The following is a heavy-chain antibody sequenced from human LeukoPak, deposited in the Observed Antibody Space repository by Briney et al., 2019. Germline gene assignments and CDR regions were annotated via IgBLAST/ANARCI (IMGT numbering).Heavy chain of an antibody. Sequence: SVKVSCKASGGTFSSYAISWVRQAPGQGLEWMGGIIPMFGTANYAQKFQGRVTITADKSTSTAYMELSSLRSEDTAVYYCARAGAAAVEAFDIWGQGTMVTVSS. D-gene: IGHD6-13*01. CDR2: IIPMFGTA. J-gene: IGHJ3*02. V-gene: IGHV1-69*06. CDR1: GGTFSSYA. CDR3: ARAGAAAVEAFDI.